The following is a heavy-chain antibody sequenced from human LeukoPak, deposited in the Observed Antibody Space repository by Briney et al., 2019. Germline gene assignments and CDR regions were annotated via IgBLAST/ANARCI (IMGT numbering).Heavy chain of an antibody. CDR2: IYSGGST. CDR1: GFTVSSNY. V-gene: IGHV3-53*01. J-gene: IGHJ2*01. Sequence: PGGSLRLSCAASGFTVSSNYMSWVRQAPGKGLEWVSVIYSGGSTYYADSVKGRFTISRDNSKNTLYLQMNSLRAEDTAVYYCAKDDRNWYFDLWGRGTLVTVSS. CDR3: AKDDRNWYFDL.